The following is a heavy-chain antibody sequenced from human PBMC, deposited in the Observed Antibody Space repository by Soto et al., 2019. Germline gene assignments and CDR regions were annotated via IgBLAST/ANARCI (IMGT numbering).Heavy chain of an antibody. CDR1: GFTFSSYG. D-gene: IGHD5-18*01. J-gene: IGHJ4*02. CDR3: AKVGVYSYGSNYYFDY. CDR2: ISYDGSNK. Sequence: HPGGSLRLSCAASGFTFSSYGMHWVRQAPGKGLEWVAVISYDGSNKYYADSVKGRFTISRDNSKNTLYLQMNSLRAEDTAVYYCAKVGVYSYGSNYYFDYWGQGTLVTVSS. V-gene: IGHV3-30*18.